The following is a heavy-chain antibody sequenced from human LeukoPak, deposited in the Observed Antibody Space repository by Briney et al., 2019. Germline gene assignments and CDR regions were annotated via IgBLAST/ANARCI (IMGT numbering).Heavy chain of an antibody. Sequence: GGSLRLSCAASGFTFSSYEMNWVRQAPGKGLVWVSRINIDGSSTAYADSVKGRFTISRDNAKNTLYLQMNSLRVEDTAFYYCVRDDYGAGDYWGQGTLVTVSS. CDR1: GFTFSSYE. J-gene: IGHJ4*02. D-gene: IGHD4-17*01. V-gene: IGHV3-74*01. CDR3: VRDDYGAGDY. CDR2: INIDGSST.